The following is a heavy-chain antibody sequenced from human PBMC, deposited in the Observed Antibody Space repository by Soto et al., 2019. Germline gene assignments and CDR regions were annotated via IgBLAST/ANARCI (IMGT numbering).Heavy chain of an antibody. J-gene: IGHJ4*02. Sequence: SETLSLTCTVSGGSISSYYWSWIRQPPGKGLEWIGYIYYSGSTKYKPSLKSRVTITVDTSKNQFSLKLSSVTAADTAVYYCARSKGRIAVAGYYFDYWGQGTLVTVSS. V-gene: IGHV4-59*12. D-gene: IGHD6-19*01. CDR2: IYYSGST. CDR3: ARSKGRIAVAGYYFDY. CDR1: GGSISSYY.